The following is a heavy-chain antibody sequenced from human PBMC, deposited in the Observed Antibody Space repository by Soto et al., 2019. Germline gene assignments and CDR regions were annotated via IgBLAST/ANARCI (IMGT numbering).Heavy chain of an antibody. Sequence: ASVKVSCKASGYTFTSYDINWVRQATGQGLEWMGWMNPNSGNTGYAQKFQGRVTMTRNTSISTAYMELSSLRSEDTAVYYCARESLVYYDFWSGSGYYYGMDVWGQGTTVTVSS. V-gene: IGHV1-8*01. D-gene: IGHD3-3*01. CDR3: ARESLVYYDFWSGSGYYYGMDV. J-gene: IGHJ6*02. CDR2: MNPNSGNT. CDR1: GYTFTSYD.